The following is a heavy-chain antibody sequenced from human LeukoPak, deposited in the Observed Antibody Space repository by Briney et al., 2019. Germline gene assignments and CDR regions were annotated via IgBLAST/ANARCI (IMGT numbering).Heavy chain of an antibody. V-gene: IGHV4-34*01. J-gene: IGHJ4*02. CDR2: INHSGST. Sequence: SETLSLTCAVYGGSFSGYYWSWIRQPPGKGLEWIGEINHSGSTNYIPSLKSRVTISVDTSKNQFSLKLSSVTAADTAVYYCARGETPDYWGQGTLVTVSS. CDR3: ARGETPDY. CDR1: GGSFSGYY.